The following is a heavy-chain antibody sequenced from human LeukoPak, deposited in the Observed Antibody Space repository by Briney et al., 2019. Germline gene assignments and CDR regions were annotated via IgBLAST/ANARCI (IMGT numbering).Heavy chain of an antibody. J-gene: IGHJ6*03. CDR1: GFTFDDYA. Sequence: GGSLRLSCAASGFTFDDYAMHWVRQAPGKGLEWVSLISWDGGSTYYADSVKGRFTISRDNSKNSLYLQMNSLRTDDTALYYCAKSAARLVSGYYYYIDVWGKGTTVTVSS. D-gene: IGHD6-6*01. V-gene: IGHV3-43*01. CDR2: ISWDGGST. CDR3: AKSAARLVSGYYYYIDV.